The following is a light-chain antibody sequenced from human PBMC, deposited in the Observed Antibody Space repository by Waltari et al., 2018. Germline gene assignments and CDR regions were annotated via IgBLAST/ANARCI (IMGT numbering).Light chain of an antibody. CDR2: DQN. Sequence: SSELAQDPAMSVALGQTVRITCQGDTLRSFRATWYQQTPGQAPVLVIYDQNNRPSGIPDRFSGSSSGNTASLTITGAQAEDEADYYCNSRDSSANLWVFGGGTKLTVL. V-gene: IGLV3-19*01. J-gene: IGLJ3*02. CDR1: TLRSFR. CDR3: NSRDSSANLWV.